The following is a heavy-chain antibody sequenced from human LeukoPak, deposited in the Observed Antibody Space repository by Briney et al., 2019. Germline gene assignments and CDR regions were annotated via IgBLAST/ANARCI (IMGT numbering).Heavy chain of an antibody. CDR1: GFTFSTYG. V-gene: IGHV3-48*01. CDR3: ATYSGYDRIFDH. J-gene: IGHJ4*02. D-gene: IGHD5-12*01. CDR2: ISGSSSAI. Sequence: GGSLGLSCAASGFTFSTYGMNWVRQAPGKGLEWVSYISGSSSAIYYTDSVKGRFTIPRDNAEKSVYLQMNDLRAEDTAVYYCATYSGYDRIFDHWGQGTLVTVSS.